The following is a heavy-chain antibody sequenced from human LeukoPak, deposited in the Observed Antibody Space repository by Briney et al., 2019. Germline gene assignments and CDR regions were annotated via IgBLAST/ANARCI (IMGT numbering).Heavy chain of an antibody. D-gene: IGHD1-1*01. CDR1: GGSISSGDYY. Sequence: PSQTLSLTRTVSGGSISSGDYYWGWIRQPPGKGLEWIGSIYYSGSTYYNPSLKSRVTISVDTSKNQFSLKLSSVTAADTAVYYCARDKTHWTPALGYWGQGTLVTVSS. CDR3: ARDKTHWTPALGY. V-gene: IGHV4-39*07. CDR2: IYYSGST. J-gene: IGHJ4*02.